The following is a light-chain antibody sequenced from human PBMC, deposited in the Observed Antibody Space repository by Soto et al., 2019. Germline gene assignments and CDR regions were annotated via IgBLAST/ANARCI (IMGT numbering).Light chain of an antibody. CDR1: QTIRSNY. J-gene: IGKJ1*01. Sequence: ETVLTQSPGTLSLSPGERATLSCRACQTIRSNYLAWYRQTPGQAPRLLIYGASNRATGIADRFSGSGSGTDFTLIISRLEPEDFALYYYQQYGSSPWTFGQGTKVEIK. CDR2: GAS. V-gene: IGKV3-20*01. CDR3: QQYGSSPWT.